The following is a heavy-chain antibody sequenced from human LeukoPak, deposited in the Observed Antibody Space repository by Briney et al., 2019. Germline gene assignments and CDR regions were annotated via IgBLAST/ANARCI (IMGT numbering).Heavy chain of an antibody. CDR1: GFTFSSYA. V-gene: IGHV3-23*01. J-gene: IGHJ2*01. CDR2: ISGSGDNT. CDR3: ARDTYRFFDL. Sequence: GGSLRLSCAASGFTFSSYAMSWVRQAPGKGLEWVSGISGSGDNTYYADSVKGRFTISRDNTKNSLYLHMDSLRAEDTAVYYCARDTYRFFDLWGRGTLVTVSS.